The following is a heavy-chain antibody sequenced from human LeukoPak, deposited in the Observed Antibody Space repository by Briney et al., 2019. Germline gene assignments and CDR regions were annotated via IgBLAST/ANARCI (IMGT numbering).Heavy chain of an antibody. CDR1: GGSISSSSYY. Sequence: PSETLSLTCTVSGGSISSSSYYWGWIRQPPGKGLEWIGSIHSSGSTYYNPSLKSRVTLSVDTSKNQFSLKLSSATAADTAVYYCARIGPHRFTIFGVISSGGMDVWGQGTTVTVSS. J-gene: IGHJ6*02. CDR3: ARIGPHRFTIFGVISSGGMDV. D-gene: IGHD3-3*01. V-gene: IGHV4-39*01. CDR2: IHSSGST.